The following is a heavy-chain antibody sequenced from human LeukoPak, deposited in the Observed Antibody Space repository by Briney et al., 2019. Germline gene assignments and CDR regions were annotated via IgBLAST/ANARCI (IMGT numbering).Heavy chain of an antibody. Sequence: SETLSLTCTVSGGSISSYYWSWIRQPPGKGLEWIGYIYYSGSTNYNPSLKSRVTISVDTSMNQFSLKLSSVTAADTAVYYCAREIGAFGIWGQGTMVAVSS. V-gene: IGHV4-59*01. J-gene: IGHJ3*02. CDR3: AREIGAFGI. CDR1: GGSISSYY. CDR2: IYYSGST.